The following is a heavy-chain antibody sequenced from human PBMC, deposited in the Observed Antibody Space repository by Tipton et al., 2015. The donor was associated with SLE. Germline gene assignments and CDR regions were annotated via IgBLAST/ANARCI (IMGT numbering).Heavy chain of an antibody. CDR2: IYHSGIT. D-gene: IGHD2-21*02. CDR1: GGSIRSYY. Sequence: TLSLTCTVSGGSIRSYYWTWIRQPPGKRLEWIAYIYHSGITNYNPSLQSRVTISVDRSKNQFSLKLRSVTAADTAVYFCARGMVTWRGAIIGVDVWGQGTSVNVSS. V-gene: IGHV4-4*09. CDR3: ARGMVTWRGAIIGVDV. J-gene: IGHJ6*02.